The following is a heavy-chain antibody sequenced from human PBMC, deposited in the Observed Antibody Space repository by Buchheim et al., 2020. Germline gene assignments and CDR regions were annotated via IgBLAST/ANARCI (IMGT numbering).Heavy chain of an antibody. J-gene: IGHJ6*02. Sequence: QVQLVQSGAEVKKPGSSLKVSCKASVCTFSSYAISWVRQAPGQGLEWMGGIIPIFVTANYAQKFQCRVTITADESTSPAYMELSSLRSEDKAVYYCAREPRAVAGIRSYYYGMDVWGQGTT. V-gene: IGHV1-69*01. CDR3: AREPRAVAGIRSYYYGMDV. CDR1: VCTFSSYA. D-gene: IGHD6-19*01. CDR2: IIPIFVTA.